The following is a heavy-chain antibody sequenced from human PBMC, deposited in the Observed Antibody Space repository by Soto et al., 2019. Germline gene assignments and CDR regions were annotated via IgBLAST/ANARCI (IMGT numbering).Heavy chain of an antibody. Sequence: QVQLMQSGAEVKKPGASVKVSCKASGDTFTDYYIHWVRQAPGQGLEWMGKVNPSGGHTTYAQPFLXRVXXXXXXXXSXXXMEXXXXXXXXTXIYYXARXXXXVXVTAALDYWGQGTLVTVSS. CDR2: VNPSGGHT. CDR3: ARXXXXVXVTAALDY. V-gene: IGHV1-46*01. D-gene: IGHD2-21*02. J-gene: IGHJ4*02. CDR1: GDTFTDYY.